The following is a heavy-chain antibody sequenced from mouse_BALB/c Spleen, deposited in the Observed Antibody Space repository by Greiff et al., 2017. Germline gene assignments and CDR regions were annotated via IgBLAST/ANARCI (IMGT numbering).Heavy chain of an antibody. CDR2: IWSGGST. CDR3: ARGGITTVGGFAY. Sequence: QVQLQQSGPGLVQPSQSLSITCTVSGFSLTSYGVHWVRQSPGMGLEWLGVIWSGGSTDYNAAFISRLSISKDNSKSQVFFKMNSLQANDTAIYYCARGGITTVGGFAYWGQGTLVTVSA. CDR1: GFSLTSYG. J-gene: IGHJ3*01. V-gene: IGHV2-2*02. D-gene: IGHD1-1*01.